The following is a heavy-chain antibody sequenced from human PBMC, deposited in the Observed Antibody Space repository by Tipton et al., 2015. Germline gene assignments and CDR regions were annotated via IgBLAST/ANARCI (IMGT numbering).Heavy chain of an antibody. J-gene: IGHJ4*02. V-gene: IGHV1-69*01. CDR2: IIPMLGTR. D-gene: IGHD3-22*01. Sequence: QSGAEVKKPGSSVKVSCKASGGTFSRSAISWVRQAPGQGLEWMGRIIPMLGTRSYAQKFQGRVTVSADESTSTVYMALTSLIIEATALYYCARDFDRSGYYYVSWGQGTLVTVSS. CDR1: GGTFSRSA. CDR3: ARDFDRSGYYYVS.